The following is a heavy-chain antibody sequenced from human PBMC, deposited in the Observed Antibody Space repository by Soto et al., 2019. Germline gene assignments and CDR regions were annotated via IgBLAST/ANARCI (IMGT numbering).Heavy chain of an antibody. Sequence: SETLSLTCAVYGGSFSGYYWSWIRQPPGKGLEWIGEINHSGSTNYNPSLKSRVTISVDTSKNQFSLKLSSVTAADTAVYYCARGSVLSSSSWYGGFDYYYYYGMDVWGQGTTVNVSS. V-gene: IGHV4-34*01. CDR1: GGSFSGYY. J-gene: IGHJ6*01. D-gene: IGHD6-13*01. CDR3: ARGSVLSSSSWYGGFDYYYYYGMDV. CDR2: INHSGST.